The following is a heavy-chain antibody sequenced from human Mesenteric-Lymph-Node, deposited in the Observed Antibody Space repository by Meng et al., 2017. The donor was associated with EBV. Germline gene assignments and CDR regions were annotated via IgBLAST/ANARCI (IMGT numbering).Heavy chain of an antibody. J-gene: IGHJ5*02. V-gene: IGHV1-2*06. CDR1: GYTFTGSY. D-gene: IGHD3-10*01. Sequence: QVALVQSGAEVKKPGAAVNVYCKASGYTFTGSYMHWVRQSPGQALEWMGRINPNSGGTNYAQKFQGRVTMTRDTSISTAYMELSRLRSDDTAVYYCARVYGSGSPNHWGQGTLVTVSS. CDR2: INPNSGGT. CDR3: ARVYGSGSPNH.